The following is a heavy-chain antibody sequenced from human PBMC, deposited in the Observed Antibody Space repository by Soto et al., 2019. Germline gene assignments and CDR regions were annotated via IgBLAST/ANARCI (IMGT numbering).Heavy chain of an antibody. J-gene: IGHJ4*02. D-gene: IGHD6-19*01. V-gene: IGHV4-61*01. CDR2: IYYSGST. CDR1: GGSVSSGSYY. CDR3: ARDRRGSSGWGLDY. Sequence: QVQLQESGPGLVKPSETLSLTCTVSGGSVSSGSYYWSWFRQPPGKGLEWFGYIYYSGSTNYNPSPKSPVTTAVDTSKNQFSLKLSSVTAADTAVYYCARDRRGSSGWGLDYWGQGTLVTVSS.